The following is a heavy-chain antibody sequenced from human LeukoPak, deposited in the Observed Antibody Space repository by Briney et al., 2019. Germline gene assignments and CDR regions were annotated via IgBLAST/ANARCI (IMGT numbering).Heavy chain of an antibody. CDR3: ASGPYPAAGTDHQFDY. D-gene: IGHD6-13*01. V-gene: IGHV4-59*01. CDR2: IFYRGST. CDR1: GASISSYY. J-gene: IGHJ4*02. Sequence: SETLSLTCTVSGASISSYYWSWIRQPPGEGLEWIGHIFYRGSTNYNPSLKSRVTISVDTSKNQFSLKLSSVIAADTAVYYCASGPYPAAGTDHQFDYWGQGILVTVFS.